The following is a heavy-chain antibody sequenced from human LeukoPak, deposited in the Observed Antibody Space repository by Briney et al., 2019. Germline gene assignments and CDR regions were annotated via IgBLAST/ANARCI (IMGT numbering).Heavy chain of an antibody. Sequence: GGTLRLSCAASGFIFSSYVLSWVRQAPGKGLEWVSAISGSGDNTYYADSVKGRFTISRDKSMNTLYLQMNSLRAEDTAIYYCARSTRGAFDMWGQGTMVTVSS. CDR2: ISGSGDNT. CDR1: GFIFSSYV. V-gene: IGHV3-23*01. CDR3: ARSTRGAFDM. J-gene: IGHJ3*02. D-gene: IGHD5/OR15-5a*01.